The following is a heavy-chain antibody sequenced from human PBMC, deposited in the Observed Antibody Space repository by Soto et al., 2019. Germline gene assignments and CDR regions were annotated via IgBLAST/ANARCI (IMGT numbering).Heavy chain of an antibody. V-gene: IGHV4-31*03. Sequence: SETLSLTCTVSGDSISSGGYYWSWIRQHPGKGLEWIGYIYYSGSTYYNPSLKSRVTISVDTSKNQFSLKLSSVTAADTAVYYCARVGYDFWSGYYTGQNWFDPWGQGTLVTVSS. CDR3: ARVGYDFWSGYYTGQNWFDP. CDR1: GDSISSGGYY. D-gene: IGHD3-3*01. CDR2: IYYSGST. J-gene: IGHJ5*02.